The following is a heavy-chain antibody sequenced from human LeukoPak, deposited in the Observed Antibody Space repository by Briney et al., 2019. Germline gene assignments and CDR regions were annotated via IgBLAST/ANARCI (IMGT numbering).Heavy chain of an antibody. V-gene: IGHV4-39*01. CDR2: IQYSGST. Sequence: SETLSLTCTVSGGSIGTSAYWWGWIRQPPGKGLEWIGIIQYSGSTYYNPSLKSRVTISVDTSKNQFSLKLASVTAADTAMYYCAKHGQWLVLLEYWGRGTLVTVSP. J-gene: IGHJ4*02. CDR1: GGSIGTSAYW. D-gene: IGHD6-19*01. CDR3: AKHGQWLVLLEY.